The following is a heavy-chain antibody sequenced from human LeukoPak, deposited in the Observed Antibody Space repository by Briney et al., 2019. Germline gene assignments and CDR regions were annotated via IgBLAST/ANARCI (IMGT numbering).Heavy chain of an antibody. Sequence: SETLSLTCGVSGGSISGTNWWSWVRPPPGQGLEWIGEISLAGQTNYNPSLNGRVTMSLDKSSNQLSLHLTSVTAADTATYYCSRESGPFCPFGYWGQGTLVIVSS. D-gene: IGHD1-26*01. J-gene: IGHJ4*02. V-gene: IGHV4/OR15-8*02. CDR2: ISLAGQT. CDR1: GGSISGTNW. CDR3: SRESGPFCPFGY.